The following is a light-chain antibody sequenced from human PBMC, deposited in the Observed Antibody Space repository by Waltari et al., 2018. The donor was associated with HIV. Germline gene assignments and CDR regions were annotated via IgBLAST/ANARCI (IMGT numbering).Light chain of an antibody. J-gene: IGKJ1*01. CDR1: QSVLSSSNNKNS. Sequence: DIVMTPSPDSLAVSLGERATINFKSSQSVLSSSNNKNSLAWYQQKPGQPPNVLIYWASTRESGVPDRFSGSGSGTDFTLTISSLQAEDVAVYYCQQYYSTPWTFGQGTKVESK. CDR3: QQYYSTPWT. CDR2: WAS. V-gene: IGKV4-1*01.